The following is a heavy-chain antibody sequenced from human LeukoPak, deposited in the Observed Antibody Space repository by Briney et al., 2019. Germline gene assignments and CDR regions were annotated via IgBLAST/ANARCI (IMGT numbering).Heavy chain of an antibody. CDR1: GGSISSYY. D-gene: IGHD3-10*01. V-gene: IGHV4-4*07. J-gene: IGHJ6*03. CDR2: IYTGGST. CDR3: ARDRKEVLWFGESYYYYYMDV. Sequence: SETLSLTCTVAGGSISSYYWSWIRQPAGKGLEWIGRIYTGGSTNYNPSLKSRVTMSVDTSKNQFSLKLSSVTAADAAVYYCARDRKEVLWFGESYYYYYMDVWGKGTTVTISS.